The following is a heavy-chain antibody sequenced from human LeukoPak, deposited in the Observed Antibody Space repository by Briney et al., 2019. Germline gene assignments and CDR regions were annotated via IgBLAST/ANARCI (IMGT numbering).Heavy chain of an antibody. CDR2: ISWNSGSI. CDR1: GFTFDDYA. V-gene: IGHV3-9*01. CDR3: ATPAAGPGAEYSQY. D-gene: IGHD6-13*01. J-gene: IGHJ1*01. Sequence: GRSLRLSCAASGFTFDDYAMHWVRQAPGKGLEWVSGISWNSGSIGYADSVKGRFTISRDNAKNSLYLQMNSLKAEDTAVYYCATPAAGPGAEYSQYWGQGTLVIVSS.